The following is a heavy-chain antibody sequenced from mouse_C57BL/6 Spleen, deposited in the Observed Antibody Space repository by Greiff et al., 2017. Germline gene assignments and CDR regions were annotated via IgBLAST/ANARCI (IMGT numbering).Heavy chain of an antibody. Sequence: QVQLQQSGAELVRPGASVTLSCKASGYTFTDYEMHWVKQTPVHGLEWIGAIDPETGGTAYNQKFKGKAILTAGKSSSTAYMELRSLTSEDSAVYYCTRGYYYGPWYFDVWGTGTTVTVSS. D-gene: IGHD1-1*01. CDR1: GYTFTDYE. CDR3: TRGYYYGPWYFDV. J-gene: IGHJ1*03. V-gene: IGHV1-15*01. CDR2: IDPETGGT.